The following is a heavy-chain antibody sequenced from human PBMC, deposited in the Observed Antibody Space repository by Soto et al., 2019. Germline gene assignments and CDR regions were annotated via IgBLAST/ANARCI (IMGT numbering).Heavy chain of an antibody. CDR2: INPNSGGT. D-gene: IGHD3-22*01. CDR3: ARGGYSASSGSPY. J-gene: IGHJ4*02. Sequence: QVQLVQSGAEVKKPGASVKVSCKASGYTFTGYYMHWVRQAPGQGLEWMGWINPNSGGTNYAQKLQGRVTMTRDTSISTAYMELSRLRSDDTAVYYCARGGYSASSGSPYWGQGTLVTVSS. V-gene: IGHV1-2*02. CDR1: GYTFTGYY.